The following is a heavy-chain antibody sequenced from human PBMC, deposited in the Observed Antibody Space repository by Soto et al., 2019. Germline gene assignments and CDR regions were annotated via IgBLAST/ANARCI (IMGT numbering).Heavy chain of an antibody. CDR1: GDTFRHYA. Sequence: QVQLVQSGAEVKRPGSSVKVSCKASGDTFRHYARSWVRQAPGQGLEWMGGIIPIFEITNYAQKFQGRVTLTADKSTNTAYMELSSLISEDTAVYYCARDKGRDVVVVPAASYYVYGMDVWGQVTTVTVSS. D-gene: IGHD2-2*01. V-gene: IGHV1-69*17. J-gene: IGHJ6*02. CDR3: ARDKGRDVVVVPAASYYVYGMDV. CDR2: IIPIFEIT.